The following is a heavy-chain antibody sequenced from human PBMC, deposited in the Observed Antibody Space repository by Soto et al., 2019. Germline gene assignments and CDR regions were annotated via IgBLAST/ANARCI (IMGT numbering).Heavy chain of an antibody. J-gene: IGHJ6*03. Sequence: PGGSLRLSCAASGFTFSSYAMSWVRQAPGKGLEWVSAISGSGGSTYYADSVKGRFTISRDNSKNTLYLQMNSLRAEDTAVYYCAKDLLTVQGSGWHPSLGFMDVWGKGTTVTVSS. CDR3: AKDLLTVQGSGWHPSLGFMDV. V-gene: IGHV3-23*01. CDR1: GFTFSSYA. D-gene: IGHD6-19*01. CDR2: ISGSGGST.